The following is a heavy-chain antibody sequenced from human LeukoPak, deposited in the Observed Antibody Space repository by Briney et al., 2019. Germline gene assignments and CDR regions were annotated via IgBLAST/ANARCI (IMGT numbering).Heavy chain of an antibody. V-gene: IGHV3-21*01. CDR3: ARGERYSGYDSLGDC. Sequence: KPGGSLRLACAASGFAFRRYWMHWVRQAPGKGLEWLSSISSSSSYIYYTASLKGRFTISRDNAKNTLYLQMNRLRAEDTAVYYCARGERYSGYDSLGDCWGQGTLVTV. CDR2: ISSSSSYI. CDR1: GFAFRRYW. J-gene: IGHJ4*02. D-gene: IGHD5-12*01.